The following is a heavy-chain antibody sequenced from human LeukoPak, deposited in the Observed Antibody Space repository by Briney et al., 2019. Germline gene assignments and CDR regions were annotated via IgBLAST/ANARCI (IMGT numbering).Heavy chain of an antibody. CDR2: IYYSGST. D-gene: IGHD6-13*01. Sequence: KPSETLTLTCPVPGGSISSYYWGWTRQPPGRGLEWIGNIYYSGSTNYNPSLKSRVTISVDTSKNQFSLKLSSVTAADTAVYYCARAGGAGSPYRYFDLWGRGTLVTVSS. CDR1: GGSISSYY. V-gene: IGHV4-59*13. CDR3: ARAGGAGSPYRYFDL. J-gene: IGHJ2*01.